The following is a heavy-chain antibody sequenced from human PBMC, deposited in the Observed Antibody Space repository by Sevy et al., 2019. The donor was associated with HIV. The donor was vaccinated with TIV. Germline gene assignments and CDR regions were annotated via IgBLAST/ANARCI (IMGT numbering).Heavy chain of an antibody. J-gene: IGHJ6*02. V-gene: IGHV1-18*01. CDR2: ISAYNGNT. CDR3: ARSGDYDFWGGYYNHYYYCYGMDV. CDR1: GYTFTSYG. D-gene: IGHD3-3*01. Sequence: ASVKVSCKASGYTFTSYGISWVRQAPGQGLEWMGWISAYNGNTNYAQKLQGRVTMTTDTSTSTAYLELRSLRSDDTAVDYCARSGDYDFWGGYYNHYYYCYGMDVWGQGTTVTVSS.